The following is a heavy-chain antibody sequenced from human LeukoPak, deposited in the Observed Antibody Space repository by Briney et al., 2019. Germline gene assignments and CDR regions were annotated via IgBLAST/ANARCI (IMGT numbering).Heavy chain of an antibody. Sequence: GRSLRLSCAASGFTFDDYAMHWVRQAPGKGLEWVSGISWNSGSIGYADSVKGRFTISRDNAKNSLYLQMNSLRAEDTAVYYCATPLDYYDSSGYHQGGDWGQGTLVTVSS. D-gene: IGHD3-22*01. CDR1: GFTFDDYA. CDR2: ISWNSGSI. V-gene: IGHV3-9*01. CDR3: ATPLDYYDSSGYHQGGD. J-gene: IGHJ4*02.